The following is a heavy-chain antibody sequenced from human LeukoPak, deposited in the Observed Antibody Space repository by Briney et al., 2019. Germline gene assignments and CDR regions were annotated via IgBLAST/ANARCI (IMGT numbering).Heavy chain of an antibody. J-gene: IGHJ6*03. V-gene: IGHV3-7*01. Sequence: PWGSLSLSCAASGFTFTNYWMSWVRQAPGKGLELVANIKQDRSEKYYVDSVKGRFTISRDNAKNSLYLQMNSLRAEDTAVYYCARLWFGELLRSYYYYMDVWGKGTTVTISS. CDR3: ARLWFGELLRSYYYYMDV. D-gene: IGHD3-10*01. CDR2: IKQDRSEK. CDR1: GFTFTNYW.